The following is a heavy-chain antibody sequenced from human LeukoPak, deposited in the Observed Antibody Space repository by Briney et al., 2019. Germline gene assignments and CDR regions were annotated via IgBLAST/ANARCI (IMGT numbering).Heavy chain of an antibody. CDR2: ISHDGGAE. D-gene: IGHD3-16*01. CDR3: ARDWGSSGWYNWFDP. J-gene: IGHJ5*02. V-gene: IGHV3-30*03. CDR1: GFSIGNHG. Sequence: GGSLRLSCAVSGFSIGNHGMHWVRQAPDKGLEWVAMISHDGGAEYYGDSVKGRLTISRDNSENTLYLQMSGLRVEDTAVYYCARDWGSSGWYNWFDPWGQGTLVTVSS.